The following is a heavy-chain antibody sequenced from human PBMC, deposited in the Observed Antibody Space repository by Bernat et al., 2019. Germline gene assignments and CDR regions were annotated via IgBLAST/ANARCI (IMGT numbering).Heavy chain of an antibody. CDR3: ARETDCTGGVCYRYYYYYMDV. J-gene: IGHJ6*03. CDR2: IKQDGSEK. V-gene: IGHV3-7*03. Sequence: EVQLVESGGGLVQPGGSLRLSCAASGFTFSSYWMSWVRQAPGKGLEWVANIKQDGSEKYYVDSVKGRFTISTDNAKNSLYLQMNSLRAEDTAVYYCARETDCTGGVCYRYYYYYMDVWGKGTTVTVSS. CDR1: GFTFSSYW. D-gene: IGHD2-8*02.